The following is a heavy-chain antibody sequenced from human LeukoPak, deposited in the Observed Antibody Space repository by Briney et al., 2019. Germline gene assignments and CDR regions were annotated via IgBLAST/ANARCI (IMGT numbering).Heavy chain of an antibody. CDR3: ARDPHMEIAVGGTTADDY. CDR1: GGTFSSYA. J-gene: IGHJ4*02. Sequence: ASVKVSCKASGGTFSSYAISWVRQAPGQGLEWMGRIIPILGIANYAQKFQGRVTITADKSTSTAYMELSSLRSEDTAVYYCARDPHMEIAVGGTTADDYWGQGTLVTVSS. D-gene: IGHD6-19*01. V-gene: IGHV1-69*04. CDR2: IIPILGIA.